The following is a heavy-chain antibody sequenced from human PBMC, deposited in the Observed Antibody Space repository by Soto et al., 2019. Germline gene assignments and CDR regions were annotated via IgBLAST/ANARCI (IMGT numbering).Heavy chain of an antibody. D-gene: IGHD5-18*01. CDR1: GGSMNDVTHY. J-gene: IGHJ6*02. CDR3: ASARYFGVDV. CDR2: TYYTGST. V-gene: IGHV4-39*01. Sequence: PSETLSLTCSVSGGSMNDVTHYWAWIRQPRGKGLEWIATTYYTGSTHYNSSLKSRATISVDTSQNQFSLELTSVTAADTAVYHCASARYFGVDVWGHGTTVTVSS.